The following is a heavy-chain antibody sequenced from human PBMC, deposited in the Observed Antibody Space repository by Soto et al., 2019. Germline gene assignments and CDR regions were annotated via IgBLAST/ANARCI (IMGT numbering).Heavy chain of an antibody. CDR3: ASRDPGTSVDY. V-gene: IGHV4-4*02. J-gene: IGHJ4*02. Sequence: PSETLSLTCAVSGGSFTSNNCCTWLRQPPGQGLEWIGEIYRTGSTNYNPSLKSRVTISLDKSENQFSLKVTSLTAADTAVYYCASRDPGTSVDYWGQGTLVTVSS. CDR2: IYRTGST. CDR1: GGSFTSNNC. D-gene: IGHD1-7*01.